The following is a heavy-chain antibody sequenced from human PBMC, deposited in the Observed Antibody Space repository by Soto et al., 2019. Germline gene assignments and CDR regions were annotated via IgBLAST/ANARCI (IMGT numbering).Heavy chain of an antibody. V-gene: IGHV3-74*01. J-gene: IGHJ4*02. CDR1: GFTFSPFW. CDR3: ARGSSHFDY. CDR2: SNSDGNST. D-gene: IGHD3-10*01. Sequence: EVQLVESGGGLVQPGGSLRLSCAASGFTFSPFWMHWVRQVAGKGPVWVSRSNSDGNSTSYADSLKGRFTISRANAKNKRSLQMNSLRAEDAAVYFCARGSSHFDYWGQGTLVTVSS.